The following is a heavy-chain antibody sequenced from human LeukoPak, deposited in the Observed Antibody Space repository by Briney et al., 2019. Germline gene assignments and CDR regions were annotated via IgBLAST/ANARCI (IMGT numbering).Heavy chain of an antibody. V-gene: IGHV3-74*01. CDR2: INSDGSST. CDR3: ARDGKRGYSYGYTDY. J-gene: IGHJ4*02. Sequence: GGSLRLSCAASGFTFSSYWMHWVRQAPGKGLVWVSCINSDGSSTSYADSVKGRFTISRDNAKNTLYLQMNGLRAEDTALYYCARDGKRGYSYGYTDYWGQGTLVTVSS. CDR1: GFTFSSYW. D-gene: IGHD5-18*01.